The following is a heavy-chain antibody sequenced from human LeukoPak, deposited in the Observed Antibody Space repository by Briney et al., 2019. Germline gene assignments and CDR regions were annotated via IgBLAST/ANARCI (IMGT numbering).Heavy chain of an antibody. J-gene: IGHJ4*02. CDR3: ARDVSSTSCPDY. D-gene: IGHD2-2*01. CDR1: GFTFSSYW. V-gene: IGHV3-74*01. Sequence: GRSLRLSYAASGFTFSSYWMHWVRQAPGKGLVWVSRINSDGSSTSYADSVKGRFSISRDNAKNTLYLQMNSLRAEDTAVYYCARDVSSTSCPDYWGQGTLVTVSS. CDR2: INSDGSST.